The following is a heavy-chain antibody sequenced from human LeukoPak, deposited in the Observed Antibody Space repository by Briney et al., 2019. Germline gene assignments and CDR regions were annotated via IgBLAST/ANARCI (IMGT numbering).Heavy chain of an antibody. J-gene: IGHJ4*02. V-gene: IGHV3-30*04. D-gene: IGHD3-22*01. CDR2: ISYDGSNK. CDR1: GFTFSSYA. CDR3: AKDRMPFYYDSSTYYKGPFDY. Sequence: GGSLRLSCAASGFTFSSYAMHWVRQAPGRGLEWVAVISYDGSNKYYADSVKDRFTIYRDNSKSTLYLQMNSLRAEDTAVYYCAKDRMPFYYDSSTYYKGPFDYWGQGTLVTVSS.